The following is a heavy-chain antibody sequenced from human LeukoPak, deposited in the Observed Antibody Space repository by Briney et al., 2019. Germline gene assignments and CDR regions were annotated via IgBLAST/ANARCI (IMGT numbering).Heavy chain of an antibody. Sequence: ASVKVSCKASGYTFTSYYMHWVRQAPGQGLEWMGIINPSGGSTSYAQKFQGRVTMTRDTSISTAYMELGRLRSDDTAVYYCARGAWAFDIWGQGTMVTVSS. J-gene: IGHJ3*02. CDR1: GYTFTSYY. CDR2: INPSGGST. V-gene: IGHV1-46*01. CDR3: ARGAWAFDI.